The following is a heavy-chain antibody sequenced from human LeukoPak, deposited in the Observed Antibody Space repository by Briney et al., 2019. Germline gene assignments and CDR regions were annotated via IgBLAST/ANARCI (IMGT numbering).Heavy chain of an antibody. CDR3: ARGTRILVDY. V-gene: IGHV4-4*02. Sequence: SGTLSLTCAVSGGSISSSNWWSWVRQPPGKGLEWIGEIYHSGSTNYNPSLKSRVTISVDTSKNQFSLKLSSVTAADTAVYFCARGTRILVDYWGQGTLVTVSS. CDR2: IYHSGST. J-gene: IGHJ4*02. CDR1: GGSISSSNW. D-gene: IGHD1-14*01.